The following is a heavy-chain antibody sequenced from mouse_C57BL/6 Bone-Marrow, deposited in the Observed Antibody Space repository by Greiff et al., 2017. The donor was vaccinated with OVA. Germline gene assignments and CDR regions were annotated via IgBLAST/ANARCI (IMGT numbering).Heavy chain of an antibody. D-gene: IGHD1-1*01. CDR1: GYAFTNYL. V-gene: IGHV1-54*01. Sequence: QVQLKQSGAELVRPGTSVKVSCQASGYAFTNYLIEWVKQRPGQGLEWIGVINPGSGGTNYNEKFKGKATLTADKSSSTAYMQLSSLTSEDSAVDFCARKDYYGSSYWYFDVWGTGTTVTVSS. CDR3: ARKDYYGSSYWYFDV. J-gene: IGHJ1*03. CDR2: INPGSGGT.